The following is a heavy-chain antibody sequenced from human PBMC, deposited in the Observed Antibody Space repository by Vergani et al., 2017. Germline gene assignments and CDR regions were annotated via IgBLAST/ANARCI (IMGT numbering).Heavy chain of an antibody. V-gene: IGHV3-66*01. CDR1: GFTVSTDY. D-gene: IGHD6-19*01. CDR2: LYRGAFT. Sequence: EVQLVESGGDLVQPGGSLTLSCAASGFTVSTDYFSWVRQAPGKGLEWVSILYRGAFTSYTDSVKGRFTSSRDNSKNTLFLHMNSLRPEDTAVYYCAKVGRSEVAGTFGAFDIWGQGTMVTVSS. CDR3: AKVGRSEVAGTFGAFDI. J-gene: IGHJ3*02.